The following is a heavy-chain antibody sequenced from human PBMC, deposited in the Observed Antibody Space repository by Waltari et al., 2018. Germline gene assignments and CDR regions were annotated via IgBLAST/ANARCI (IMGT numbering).Heavy chain of an antibody. D-gene: IGHD3-3*01. J-gene: IGHJ1*01. Sequence: VKVSCKASGGTFNKYGVSWLRQAPGQGLEWMGGVIPIVRTPNYAQNFQGRVTITADESTTTAYMELSSLISEDTAVYYCAVGETIEFYPHWGQGTLVIVSS. CDR3: AVGETIEFYPH. CDR2: VIPIVRTP. CDR1: GGTFNKYG. V-gene: IGHV1-69*01.